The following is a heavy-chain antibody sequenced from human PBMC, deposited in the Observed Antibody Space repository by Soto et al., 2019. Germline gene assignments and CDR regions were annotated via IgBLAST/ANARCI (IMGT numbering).Heavy chain of an antibody. V-gene: IGHV4-59*08. Sequence: QVQLQESGPGLVKPSETLSLTCTVSGGSISSYYWSWIRQPPGKGLEWSGHIYYSGSTNYSPSLKSRLTLSGNTSKNQFSLRLSPVTAADTAVYFCARDEAFDIWGQGTMVTVSS. CDR2: IYYSGST. J-gene: IGHJ3*02. CDR1: GGSISSYY. D-gene: IGHD3-10*01. CDR3: ARDEAFDI.